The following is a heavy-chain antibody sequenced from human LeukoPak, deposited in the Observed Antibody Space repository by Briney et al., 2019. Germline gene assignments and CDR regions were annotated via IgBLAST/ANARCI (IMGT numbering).Heavy chain of an antibody. CDR1: GGSFSGYY. D-gene: IGHD3-22*01. Sequence: SETLSLTCAVYGGSFSGYYWSWIRQPPGKGLEWIGEINHSGSTNYNPSLKSRVTISVDTSKNQFSLKLSSVTAADTAVYYCASTDSPEGYYYYYYMDVWGKGTTVTVSS. J-gene: IGHJ6*03. CDR2: INHSGST. V-gene: IGHV4-34*01. CDR3: ASTDSPEGYYYYYYMDV.